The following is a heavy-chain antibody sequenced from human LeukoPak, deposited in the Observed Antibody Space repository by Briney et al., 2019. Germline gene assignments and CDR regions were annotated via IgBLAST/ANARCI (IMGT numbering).Heavy chain of an antibody. V-gene: IGHV4-61*09. CDR2: IYTSGST. CDR1: GSSISSATYS. CDR3: ARLTVTTWDWFDP. J-gene: IGHJ5*02. D-gene: IGHD4-17*01. Sequence: PSETLSLTCTVSGSSISSATYSWSWIRQPAGKGLEWIGHIYTSGSTNYNPSLKSRVTMSVDTSKNQFSLKLSSVTAADTAVYYCARLTVTTWDWFDPWGQGTLVTVSS.